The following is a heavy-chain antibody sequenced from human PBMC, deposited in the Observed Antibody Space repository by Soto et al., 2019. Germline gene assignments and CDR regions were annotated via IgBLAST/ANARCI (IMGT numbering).Heavy chain of an antibody. CDR1: GGSISSYY. Sequence: SETLSLTCTVSGGSISSYYWSWIRQPPGKGLEWIGYIYYSGSTNYNPSLKSRVTISVDTSKNQFSLKLSSVTAADTAVYYCARFQGDGYRVLLSSTDAFDIWGQGTMVTVSS. CDR2: IYYSGST. CDR3: ARFQGDGYRVLLSSTDAFDI. V-gene: IGHV4-59*01. D-gene: IGHD3-16*02. J-gene: IGHJ3*02.